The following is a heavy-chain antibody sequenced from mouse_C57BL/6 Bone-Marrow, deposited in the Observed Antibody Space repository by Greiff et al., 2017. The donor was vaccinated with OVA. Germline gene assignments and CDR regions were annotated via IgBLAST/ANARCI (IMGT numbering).Heavy chain of an antibody. CDR3: ARHDDPWSGFAY. J-gene: IGHJ3*01. CDR2: FYPGSGSI. CDR1: VSPFPSSP. V-gene: IGHV1-62-2*01. Sequence: QVQLQQSGAELVKPGASVTLSFTSSVSPFPSSPLHWVKQRSGQGLAWIGWFYPGSGSIKYNEKFKDKATLTAEKSSSTVYMELSRLKSADSSVYFCARHDDPWSGFAYWGQGTLVTVSA.